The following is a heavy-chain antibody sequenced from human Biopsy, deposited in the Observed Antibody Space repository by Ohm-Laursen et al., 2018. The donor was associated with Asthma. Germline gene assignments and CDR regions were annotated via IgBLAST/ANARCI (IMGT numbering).Heavy chain of an antibody. CDR2: INAGDGNT. Sequence: ASVNVSCNASGYTFIHFAIHWVRQAPGQRLEWMGWINAGDGNTKYSQKFQGSVTITRDTSASKAYMYQRCLRSEDTAMYYRARTYYDFLTGQVNDAFALWGQGTMVTVSS. CDR3: ARTYYDFLTGQVNDAFAL. CDR1: GYTFIHFA. J-gene: IGHJ3*01. D-gene: IGHD3-9*01. V-gene: IGHV1-3*01.